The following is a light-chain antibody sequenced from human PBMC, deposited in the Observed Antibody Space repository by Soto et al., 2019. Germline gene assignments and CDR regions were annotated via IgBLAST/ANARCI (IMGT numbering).Light chain of an antibody. J-gene: IGKJ5*01. CDR2: DAS. CDR1: QDISNY. V-gene: IGKV1-33*01. Sequence: DIQMTQSPSSLSASVGDRVTITCQASQDISNYLHWYQQKPGKAPKLLIYDASNWETGVPSRFSGSGSGTDFTFTISSLQPEDIATYYCQQYDNLPITFGQGTRLEIK. CDR3: QQYDNLPIT.